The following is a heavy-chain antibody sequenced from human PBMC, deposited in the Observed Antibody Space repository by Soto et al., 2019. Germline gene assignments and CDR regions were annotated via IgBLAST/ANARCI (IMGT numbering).Heavy chain of an antibody. CDR1: GGSISSGGYY. Sequence: QVQLQESGPGLVKPSQPLSLPCTVSGGSISSGGYYWSGIRQHPGKGLEWIGYIYYSGSTYYNPSLTNRVTISVDTSKNQFSLKLSSVTAADTAVYYCASSSGGSYYDYWGQGTLVTVSS. CDR2: IYYSGST. V-gene: IGHV4-31*03. J-gene: IGHJ4*02. CDR3: ASSSGGSYYDY. D-gene: IGHD2-15*01.